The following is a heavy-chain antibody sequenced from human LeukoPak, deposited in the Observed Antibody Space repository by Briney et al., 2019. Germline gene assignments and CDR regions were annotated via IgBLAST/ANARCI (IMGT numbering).Heavy chain of an antibody. CDR3: ARGGSGLEF. CDR1: GYTFTSYY. D-gene: IGHD3-3*01. V-gene: IGHV1-46*04. J-gene: IGHJ4*02. Sequence: ASVKVSCKASGYTFTSYYMYWVRQAPGQGLEWMGIINPSSGITNSAQKLQGRVTMTRDTSTSTVYMELSSLRSDDTAVYYCARGGSGLEFWGQETLVTVSS. CDR2: INPSSGIT.